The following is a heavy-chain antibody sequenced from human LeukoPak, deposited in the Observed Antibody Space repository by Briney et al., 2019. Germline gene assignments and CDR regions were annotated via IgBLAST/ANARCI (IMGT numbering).Heavy chain of an antibody. V-gene: IGHV3-30*18. CDR2: ISYDGSNK. J-gene: IGHJ4*02. CDR3: AKEKQWLTY. D-gene: IGHD6-19*01. Sequence: GRSLRLSCAASGFTFSSYGMPWVRQAPGKGLEWVAVISYDGSNKYYADSVKGRFTISRDNSKNTLYLQMNSLRAEDTAVYYCAKEKQWLTYWGQGTLVTVSP. CDR1: GFTFSSYG.